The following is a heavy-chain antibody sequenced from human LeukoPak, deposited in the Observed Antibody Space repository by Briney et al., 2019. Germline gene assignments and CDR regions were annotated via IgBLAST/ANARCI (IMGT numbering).Heavy chain of an antibody. Sequence: SETLSLTCTASGGSISSYYWSWIRQPAGKGLEWIGRIYTSGSTNYNPSLKSRVTMSVDTSKNQFSLKLTSVTAADTAVYYCARDKRMVRGVIIHNWFDPWGQGTLVTVSS. J-gene: IGHJ5*02. V-gene: IGHV4-4*07. D-gene: IGHD3-10*01. CDR1: GGSISSYY. CDR3: ARDKRMVRGVIIHNWFDP. CDR2: IYTSGST.